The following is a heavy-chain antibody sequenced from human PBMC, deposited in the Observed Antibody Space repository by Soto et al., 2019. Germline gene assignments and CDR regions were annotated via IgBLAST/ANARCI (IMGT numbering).Heavy chain of an antibody. CDR2: IDSSGNSI. CDR1: GFTFSSHS. J-gene: IGHJ6*02. Sequence: EVQLVESGGGLVQPGGSLRLSCSSSGFTFSSHSMNWVRQAPGKGLEWVARIDSSGNSIYYADSVKGRFAVSRDNANSSLFLQMNSLRDEDTAVYYCARLQLGDWFFINIDLYRMDVWGQGTTVVVSS. V-gene: IGHV3-48*02. CDR3: ARLQLGDWFFINIDLYRMDV. D-gene: IGHD1-26*01.